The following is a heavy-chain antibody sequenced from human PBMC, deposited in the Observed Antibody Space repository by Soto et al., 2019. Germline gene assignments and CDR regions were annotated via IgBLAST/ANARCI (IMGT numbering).Heavy chain of an antibody. CDR1: GYSISSGNY. CDR3: RSSTSCYDESCVDV. V-gene: IGHV4-38-2*01. J-gene: IGHJ6*02. Sequence: PSETLSLTCAVSGYSISSGNYWAWIRQPPGGGLEWIGSLYHIGSTHYNTSLKSRVTISVDTSENHFSLELSSVTAADTAIYYCRSSTSCYDESCVDVWGQGTMVTVSS. D-gene: IGHD2-2*01. CDR2: LYHIGST.